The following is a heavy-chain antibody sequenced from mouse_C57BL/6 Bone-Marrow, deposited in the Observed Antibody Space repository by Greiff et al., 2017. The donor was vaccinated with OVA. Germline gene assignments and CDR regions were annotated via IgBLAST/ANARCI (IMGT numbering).Heavy chain of an antibody. CDR1: GYTFTSYW. J-gene: IGHJ3*01. Sequence: VKLQQPGAELVRPGTSVTLSCKASGYTFTSYWMHWVKQRPGQGLEWIGVIDPSDSYTNYNQKFKGKATLTVDTSSSTAYMQLSSLTSEDSAVYYCAQRGFAYWGQGTLVTVSA. CDR2: IDPSDSYT. CDR3: AQRGFAY. V-gene: IGHV1-59*01.